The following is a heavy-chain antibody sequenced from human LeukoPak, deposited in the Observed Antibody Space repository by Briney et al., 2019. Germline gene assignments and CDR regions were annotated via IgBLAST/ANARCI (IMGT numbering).Heavy chain of an antibody. Sequence: GRSLKLSCTASGFTFNSYAMHWVRQAPGKGLEWVSSISSSSSYIYYADSVKGRFTISRDNAKNSQYLQMNSLRAEDTAVYYCARDVGDGYNPGFYYFDYWGQGTLVTVSS. J-gene: IGHJ4*02. V-gene: IGHV3-21*01. CDR1: GFTFNSYA. D-gene: IGHD2-21*01. CDR3: ARDVGDGYNPGFYYFDY. CDR2: ISSSSSYI.